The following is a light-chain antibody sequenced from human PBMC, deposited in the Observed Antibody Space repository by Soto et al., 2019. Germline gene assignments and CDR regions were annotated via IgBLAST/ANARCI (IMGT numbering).Light chain of an antibody. CDR3: SSYTSSSTRV. Sequence: QSVLTQPASVSGSPGQSITISCTGTSSDVGGYNYVSWYQQHPGKAPKLMIYEVSNRPSGVSNRFSCSKSGNTAPLTISGLQAEDEADYYCSSYTSSSTRVFGGGTQLTVL. CDR1: SSDVGGYNY. J-gene: IGLJ2*01. V-gene: IGLV2-14*01. CDR2: EVS.